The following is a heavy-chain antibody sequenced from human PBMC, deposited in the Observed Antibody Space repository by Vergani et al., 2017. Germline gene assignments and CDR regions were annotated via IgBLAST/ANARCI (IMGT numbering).Heavy chain of an antibody. CDR3: AKTSVPQSHDYYYYMDV. CDR1: GFTFINAW. D-gene: IGHD2-2*01. J-gene: IGHJ6*03. Sequence: EVQLVESGGGLVKPGGSLRLSCAASGFTFINAWMTWVRQAPGKGLEWVGRIKSKTDGGTTYYAAPVKGKFTISRDNSKNTLYLQMNSLRAEDTAVYYCAKTSVPQSHDYYYYMDVWGKGTTVTVSS. V-gene: IGHV3-15*01. CDR2: IKSKTDGGTT.